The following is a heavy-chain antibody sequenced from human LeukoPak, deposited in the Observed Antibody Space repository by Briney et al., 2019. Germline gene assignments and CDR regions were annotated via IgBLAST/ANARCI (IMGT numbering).Heavy chain of an antibody. CDR3: ARGRRAYAFDI. CDR1: GGSFSGYY. CDR2: INHSGST. Sequence: SETLSLTCAVYGGSFSGYYWSWIRQPPGKGLEWIWEINHSGSTNYNPSLKSRVTISVDTSKNQFSLKLSSVTAADTAVYYCARGRRAYAFDIWGQGTMVTVSS. J-gene: IGHJ3*02. V-gene: IGHV4-34*01. D-gene: IGHD5-24*01.